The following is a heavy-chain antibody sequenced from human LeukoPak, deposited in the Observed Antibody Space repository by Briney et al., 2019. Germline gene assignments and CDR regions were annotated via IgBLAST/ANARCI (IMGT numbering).Heavy chain of an antibody. CDR2: IIPIFGIA. CDR1: GGTFSSYA. D-gene: IGHD6-19*01. CDR3: ARAPDEGSGWYDIDC. V-gene: IGHV1-69*04. J-gene: IGHJ4*02. Sequence: SVNVSCKASGGTFSSYAISWVRQAPGQGLEWMGRIIPIFGIANYAQKFQGRVTITADKSTSTAYMELSSLRSEDTAVYYCARAPDEGSGWYDIDCWGQGTLVTVSS.